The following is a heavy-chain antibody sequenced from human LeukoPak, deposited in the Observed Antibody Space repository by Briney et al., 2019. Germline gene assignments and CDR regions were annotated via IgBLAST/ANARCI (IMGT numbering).Heavy chain of an antibody. J-gene: IGHJ4*02. Sequence: GGSLRLSCAASGFTFSSYAMSWVRQAPGKGLEWVSAISGSGGSTYYADSVKGRFTISRDNSKNTLYLQMNSLRAEDTAVYYCXXXXGAYYDFWSGYFVYWGQGTLVTVSS. V-gene: IGHV3-23*01. CDR2: ISGSGGST. CDR1: GFTFSSYA. D-gene: IGHD3-3*01. CDR3: XXXXGAYYDFWSGYFVY.